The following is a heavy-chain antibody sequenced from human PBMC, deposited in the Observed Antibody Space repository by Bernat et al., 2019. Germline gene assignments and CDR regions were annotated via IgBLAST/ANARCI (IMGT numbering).Heavy chain of an antibody. Sequence: QVQLQESGPGLVKPSETLSLTCTVSGGSISSYYWSWIRQPPGKGLEWIGYIYYSGSTNYNPSLKSRVTISVDTSKNQFSLKLSSVTAADTAVYYCARLAGIGHRASDYWGQGTRVTFSS. D-gene: IGHD6-13*01. CDR2: IYYSGST. CDR1: GGSISSYY. V-gene: IGHV4-59*08. CDR3: ARLAGIGHRASDY. J-gene: IGHJ4*02.